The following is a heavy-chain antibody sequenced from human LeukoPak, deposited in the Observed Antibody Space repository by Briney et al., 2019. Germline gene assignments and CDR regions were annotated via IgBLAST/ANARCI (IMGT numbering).Heavy chain of an antibody. CDR2: ISDSGSTI. CDR3: ARDFGR. CDR1: GFNFNRYA. V-gene: IGHV3-48*02. J-gene: IGHJ5*02. Sequence: PGGSLRVSCAASGFNFNRYAMNWVRQAPGKGLEWVSYISDSGSTIYYADSVKGRFTISRDIAKNSLYLQMNSLSDEDTAIYYCARDFGRWGQGTLVTVSS.